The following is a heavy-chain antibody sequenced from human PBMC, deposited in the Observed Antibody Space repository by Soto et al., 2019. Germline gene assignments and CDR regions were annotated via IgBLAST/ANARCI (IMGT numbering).Heavy chain of an antibody. CDR2: ISGSSQTI. V-gene: IGHV3-48*02. CDR1: GFIFNTYS. J-gene: IGHJ4*02. D-gene: IGHD2-15*01. CDR3: ARTLSWRRGPFDS. Sequence: GGSLRLSCAASGFIFNTYSMNWVRQAPGKGLEWVSYISGSSQTIFYADSVRGRFTISRDNANNSTYLQMVSLGDEDTAVYYCARTLSWRRGPFDSWGQGTLVTVSS.